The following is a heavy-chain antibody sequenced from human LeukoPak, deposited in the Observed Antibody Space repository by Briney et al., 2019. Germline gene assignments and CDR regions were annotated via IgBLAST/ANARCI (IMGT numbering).Heavy chain of an antibody. D-gene: IGHD6-6*01. CDR3: ATQPKLYSSSGYYYYYMDV. CDR1: GGSFSGYY. J-gene: IGHJ6*03. CDR2: INHSGST. Sequence: SETLSLTCAVYGGSFSGYYWSWIGQPQGKGRDGMGEINHSGSTNYNPSLKSRVTISVDTSKNQFSLKLSSVTAADTAVYYCATQPKLYSSSGYYYYYMDVWGKGTTVTVSS. V-gene: IGHV4-34*01.